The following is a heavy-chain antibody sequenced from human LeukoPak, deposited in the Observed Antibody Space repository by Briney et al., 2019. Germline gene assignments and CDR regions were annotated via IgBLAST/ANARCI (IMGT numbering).Heavy chain of an antibody. V-gene: IGHV1-69*04. J-gene: IGHJ3*02. Sequence: GASVKVSCKASGGTFSSYAISWVRQAPGQGLEWMGRIIPILGIANYAQKFQGRVTITADKSTSTAYMELSSLRSEDTAVYYCARGLPGTAMVSGGAFDIWGQGTMVTVSS. CDR3: ARGLPGTAMVSGGAFDI. CDR2: IIPILGIA. D-gene: IGHD5-18*01. CDR1: GGTFSSYA.